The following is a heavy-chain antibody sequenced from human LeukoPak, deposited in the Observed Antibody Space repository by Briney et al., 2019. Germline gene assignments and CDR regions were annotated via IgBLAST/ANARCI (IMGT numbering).Heavy chain of an antibody. CDR3: ARGVRWFGELSDWFDP. J-gene: IGHJ5*02. Sequence: PSETLSLTCTVSGGSISSSNYYWAWIRQPPGKGLEWIGSVYYSGSTYYNPSLKSRVTISVDTSKNQFSLKLSSVTAADTAVYYCARGVRWFGELSDWFDPWGQGTLVTVSS. CDR1: GGSISSSNYY. CDR2: VYYSGST. D-gene: IGHD3-10*01. V-gene: IGHV4-39*07.